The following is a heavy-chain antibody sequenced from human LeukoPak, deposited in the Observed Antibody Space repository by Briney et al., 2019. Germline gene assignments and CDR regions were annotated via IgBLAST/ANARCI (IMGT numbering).Heavy chain of an antibody. Sequence: ASVKVSCKASGGTFSSYAISWVRQAPGQGLEWMGGIIPIFGTANYAQKFQGRITITADESTSTAYMELCSLRSEDTAVYYCARGGLRYCSSTSCYADAFDIWGQGTMVTVSS. CDR3: ARGGLRYCSSTSCYADAFDI. CDR2: IIPIFGTA. CDR1: GGTFSSYA. J-gene: IGHJ3*02. D-gene: IGHD2-2*01. V-gene: IGHV1-69*13.